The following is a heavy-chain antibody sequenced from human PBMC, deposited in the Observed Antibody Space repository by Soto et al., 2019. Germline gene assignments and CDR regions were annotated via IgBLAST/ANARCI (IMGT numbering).Heavy chain of an antibody. J-gene: IGHJ4*02. V-gene: IGHV3-11*06. Sequence: GGSLRLSCAASGFTFSDYYMSWILQAPGKGLEWVSYISSSSSYTNYADSVKGRFTISRDNAKNSLYLQMNSLRAEDTAVYYCARGGKIWLEPSIAAAGSDYWGQGTLVTVSS. CDR2: ISSSSSYT. D-gene: IGHD6-13*01. CDR3: ARGGKIWLEPSIAAAGSDY. CDR1: GFTFSDYY.